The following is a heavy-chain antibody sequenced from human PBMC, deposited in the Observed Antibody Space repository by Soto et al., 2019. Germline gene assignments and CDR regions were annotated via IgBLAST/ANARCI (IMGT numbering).Heavy chain of an antibody. V-gene: IGHV3-74*01. CDR3: ARGSEYSYGYHYYRMDV. Sequence: GGYPRLSCAASRFMFSSYWMHRVRQAPGKGLVWVSRINSDGGTTTYADSVKGRFTISRDNAKNTLYLQMNSLRAEDTAVYYCARGSEYSYGYHYYRMDVWGQGSTVIVSS. J-gene: IGHJ6*02. CDR2: INSDGGTT. CDR1: RFMFSSYW. D-gene: IGHD5-18*01.